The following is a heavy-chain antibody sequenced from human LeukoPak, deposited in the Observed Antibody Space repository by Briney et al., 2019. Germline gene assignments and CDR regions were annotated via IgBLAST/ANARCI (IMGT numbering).Heavy chain of an antibody. Sequence: EASVTVSFKASGYTFPANYMHWVRQAPGQGLEWMGWINPNSGGSNCAQKFQGRVTMTRETSISTAYMELSRLSSDDTAVYYCARVQVSDDNWGFFDYWGQGTLVTVSS. V-gene: IGHV1-2*02. CDR2: INPNSGGS. J-gene: IGHJ4*02. D-gene: IGHD1-1*01. CDR1: GYTFPANY. CDR3: ARVQVSDDNWGFFDY.